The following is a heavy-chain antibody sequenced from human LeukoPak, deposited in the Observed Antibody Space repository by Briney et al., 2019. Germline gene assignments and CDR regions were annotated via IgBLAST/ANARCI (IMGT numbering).Heavy chain of an antibody. D-gene: IGHD3-16*01. CDR2: IHYSEST. V-gene: IGHV4-39*01. J-gene: IGHJ3*02. CDR3: ARQREGRYLWAFDI. CDR1: GGSISSSNSY. Sequence: PSETLSLTCTVSGGSISSSNSYWGWIRQPPGKGLEWIGSIHYSESTYYNPSLKNRVTISVDTSKNQFSLKMRSVTAADTAVYYCARQREGRYLWAFDIWGQGTIVTVSS.